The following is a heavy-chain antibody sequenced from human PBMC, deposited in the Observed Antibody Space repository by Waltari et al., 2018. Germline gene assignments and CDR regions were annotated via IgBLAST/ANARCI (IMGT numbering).Heavy chain of an antibody. Sequence: EVQLVQSGAEVKKPGESLMISCKGSGYSFTSYWIGWVRQMHGEGPGWMGVSYPGESDTRYSPSFQGQVPIYADKSTSTAYLQWSRLKASDTAMDYCARVFRTTPYYGMDVWGQGTTVTVSS. CDR2: SYPGESDT. CDR1: GYSFTSYW. D-gene: IGHD1-7*01. CDR3: ARVFRTTPYYGMDV. J-gene: IGHJ6*02. V-gene: IGHV5-51*03.